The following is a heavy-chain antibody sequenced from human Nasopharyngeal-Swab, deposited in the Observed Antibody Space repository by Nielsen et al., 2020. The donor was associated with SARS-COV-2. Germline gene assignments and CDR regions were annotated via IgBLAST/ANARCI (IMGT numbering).Heavy chain of an antibody. J-gene: IGHJ6*02. CDR3: ATGPAVADQYYYYYGMDV. V-gene: IGHV1-24*01. D-gene: IGHD6-19*01. CDR1: GYTLTELS. CDR2: FDPEDGET. Sequence: ASVKVSCKVSGYTLTELSMHWVRQAPGKGLAWMGGFDPEDGETIYAQKFQGRVTMTEDTSTDTAYMELSSLRSEDTAVYYCATGPAVADQYYYYYGMDVWGQGTTVTVSS.